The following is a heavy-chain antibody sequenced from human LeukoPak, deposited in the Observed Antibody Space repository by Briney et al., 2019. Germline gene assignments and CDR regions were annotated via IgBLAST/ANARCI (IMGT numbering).Heavy chain of an antibody. J-gene: IGHJ4*02. V-gene: IGHV4-61*02. Sequence: SETLSLTCTVSGDSISSGSYYWNWIRQSAEKGLEWIGRIYISGGADYNPSLKSRVTISVDTSKKQFSLKLNSVTAADTAVYYCARGPPNGHDDSSGYYVPACFDYWGQGTLVTVSS. D-gene: IGHD3-22*01. CDR1: GDSISSGSYY. CDR3: ARGPPNGHDDSSGYYVPACFDY. CDR2: IYISGGA.